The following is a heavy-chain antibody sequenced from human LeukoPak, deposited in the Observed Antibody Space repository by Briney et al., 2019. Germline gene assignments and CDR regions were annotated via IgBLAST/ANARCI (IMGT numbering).Heavy chain of an antibody. Sequence: SETLSLTCAVYGGSFGGYYWNWIRQPPGKGLEWIGEINHSGGTNYNPSLKSRVTISIDTSKNQFSLKLSSVTAADTAVYYCARGGQGLGTWGQGTLVTVSS. V-gene: IGHV4-34*01. J-gene: IGHJ4*02. CDR3: ARGGQGLGT. CDR1: GGSFGGYY. CDR2: INHSGGT. D-gene: IGHD1-7*01.